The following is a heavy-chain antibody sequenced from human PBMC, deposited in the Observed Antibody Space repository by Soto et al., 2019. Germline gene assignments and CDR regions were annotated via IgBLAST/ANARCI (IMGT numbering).Heavy chain of an antibody. CDR2: MNPNSGNT. CDR3: ARGTRRHIVVVPADTKGNFDFDI. CDR1: GYTLTSYD. D-gene: IGHD2-2*01. Sequence: ASVKVSCKASGYTLTSYDINWVRQATGQGLEWMGWMNPNSGNTGYAQKFQGRVTMTRNTSISTAYMELSSLRSEDTHVYYCARGTRRHIVVVPADTKGNFDFDIWR. V-gene: IGHV1-8*01. J-gene: IGHJ3*02.